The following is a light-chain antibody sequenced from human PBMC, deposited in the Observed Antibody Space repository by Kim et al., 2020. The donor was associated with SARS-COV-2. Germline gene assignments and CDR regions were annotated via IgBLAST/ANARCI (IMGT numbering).Light chain of an antibody. CDR1: QSVFYGSNNKNY. J-gene: IGKJ2*01. V-gene: IGKV4-1*01. Sequence: DIVMTQSPDSLAVSLGERATINCKSSQSVFYGSNNKNYLAWYQQKSGQPPKLVIYWASTRESGVPDRFTGSGSGTDFSLTISSLQAEDVAIYYCQQYYTSPYTFGQGTKLEI. CDR2: WAS. CDR3: QQYYTSPYT.